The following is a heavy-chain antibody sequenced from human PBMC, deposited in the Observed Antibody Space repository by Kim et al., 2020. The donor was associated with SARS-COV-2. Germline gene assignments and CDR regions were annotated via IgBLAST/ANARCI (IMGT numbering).Heavy chain of an antibody. CDR2: IFPDDSNT. CDR1: VYTFLDYW. CDR3: ARRTAVVGNAFDV. J-gene: IGHJ3*01. D-gene: IGHD6-19*01. Sequence: GESLKISCQASVYTFLDYWIGWVRQMPGKGLEWMGIIFPDDSNTRYSPSLQGQVTLSVDKSISTAYLQWNSLKASDTAVYYCARRTAVVGNAFDVWGQGTLVTVSS. V-gene: IGHV5-51*01.